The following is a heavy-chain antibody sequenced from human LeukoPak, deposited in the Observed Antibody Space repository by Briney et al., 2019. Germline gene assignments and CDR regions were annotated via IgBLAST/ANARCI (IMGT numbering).Heavy chain of an antibody. D-gene: IGHD2-2*01. V-gene: IGHV1-18*01. CDR1: GYTFTSYG. CDR3: ARAGIVPAAPVSFDI. CDR2: ISAYNGNT. Sequence: GASVKVSCKASGYTFTSYGISWVRQAPGQGLEWMGWISAYNGNTNYAQKLPGRVTMTTDTSTSTAYMELRSLRSDDTAVYDCARAGIVPAAPVSFDIWGQGTMVTVSS. J-gene: IGHJ3*02.